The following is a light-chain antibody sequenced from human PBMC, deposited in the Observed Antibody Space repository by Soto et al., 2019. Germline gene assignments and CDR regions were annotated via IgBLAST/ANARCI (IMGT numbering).Light chain of an antibody. Sequence: EIVMTQSPATLSVSPGEGATLSCRASQGIGDTLAWYQQKPGQTPRLLIYDTSIRATGVPDRFSGSGTGTDFTLTINSLQSADVGVYYCQQYNNWPPSTFGQGTRLEI. CDR2: DTS. CDR3: QQYNNWPPST. J-gene: IGKJ5*01. V-gene: IGKV3-15*01. CDR1: QGIGDT.